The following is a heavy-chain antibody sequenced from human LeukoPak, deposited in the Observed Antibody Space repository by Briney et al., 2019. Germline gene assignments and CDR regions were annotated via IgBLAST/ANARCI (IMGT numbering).Heavy chain of an antibody. CDR3: ARDPGRITIFGVVPYYFDY. V-gene: IGHV4-30-4*01. CDR1: GGSISSGDYY. CDR2: IYYSGST. Sequence: PSETLSLTCTVSGGSISSGDYYWSWIRQPPGTGLEWIGYIYYSGSTYYNPSLKSRVTISVDTSKNQFSLKLSSVTAADTAVYYCARDPGRITIFGVVPYYFDYWGQGTLVTVSS. D-gene: IGHD3-3*01. J-gene: IGHJ4*02.